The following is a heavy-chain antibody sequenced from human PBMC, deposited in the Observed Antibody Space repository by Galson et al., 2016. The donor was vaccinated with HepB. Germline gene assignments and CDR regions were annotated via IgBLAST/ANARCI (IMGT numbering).Heavy chain of an antibody. D-gene: IGHD4-17*01. V-gene: IGHV3-30*03. J-gene: IGHJ6*02. CDR2: ISFNEDKK. CDR1: GFTFRKYG. CDR3: ARGDYGASFYYGVDV. Sequence: SLRLSCAVSGFTFRKYGMHWVRQPPGKGLQWVAAISFNEDKKFYLDSVRGRFTVSRDSSKNTLYLQLNSLRPGDTAVYFCARGDYGASFYYGVDVWGQGTTVTVSS.